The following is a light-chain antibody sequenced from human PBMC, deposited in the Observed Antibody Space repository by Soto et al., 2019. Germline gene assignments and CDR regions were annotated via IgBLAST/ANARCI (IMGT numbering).Light chain of an antibody. CDR2: DAS. J-gene: IGKJ4*01. CDR1: QSIGSS. Sequence: DIQMTQSPSTLSASVGDRVTITCRASQSIGSSLAWYQQKPGKAPKLLIYDASSSESGVPSRLSGSGSGTEFTLTISSLQPDDFATYYCQQYNSYLTFGGGTKVDIK. V-gene: IGKV1-5*01. CDR3: QQYNSYLT.